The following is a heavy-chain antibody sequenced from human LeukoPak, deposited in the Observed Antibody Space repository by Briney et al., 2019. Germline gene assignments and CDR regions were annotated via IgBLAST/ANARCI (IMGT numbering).Heavy chain of an antibody. CDR2: MEYDGSIK. Sequence: RGSLRLSCAASGFNFNSYDMHWVRQPPGKGLEWVAFMEYDGSIKYYADSVKGRFTISRDNSKNTLYLQMNSLRPEDTAVYYCAKDSPTVTTFYYWGQGTLVTVSS. J-gene: IGHJ4*02. D-gene: IGHD4-17*01. CDR1: GFNFNSYD. V-gene: IGHV3-30*02. CDR3: AKDSPTVTTFYY.